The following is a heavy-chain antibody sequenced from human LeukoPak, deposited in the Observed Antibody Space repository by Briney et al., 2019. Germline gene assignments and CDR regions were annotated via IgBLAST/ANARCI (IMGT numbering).Heavy chain of an antibody. CDR3: ARAIAAAGSNWFDP. CDR1: GYTFTNYD. Sequence: ASVKVSSKASGYTFTNYDMNWVRQATGQGLEWMGWMNPNSGNTGYTQKFQGRVTMTRNTSISTAYMELSSLRSEDTAVYYCARAIAAAGSNWFDPWGQGTLVTVSS. V-gene: IGHV1-8*01. D-gene: IGHD6-13*01. J-gene: IGHJ5*02. CDR2: MNPNSGNT.